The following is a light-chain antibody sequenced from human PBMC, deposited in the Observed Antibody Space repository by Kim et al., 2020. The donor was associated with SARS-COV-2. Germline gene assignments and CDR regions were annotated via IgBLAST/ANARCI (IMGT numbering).Light chain of an antibody. CDR2: QDN. J-gene: IGLJ3*02. CDR1: KLGDKY. V-gene: IGLV3-1*01. Sequence: SYELTQPPSVSVSPGQTASITCSGDKLGDKYSCWYQQKSGQSPVLIIYQDNKRPSGIPERFSGSNSGNTATLTISGTQAMDEADYYCQAWDSNTDWAFGGGTKLTVL. CDR3: QAWDSNTDWA.